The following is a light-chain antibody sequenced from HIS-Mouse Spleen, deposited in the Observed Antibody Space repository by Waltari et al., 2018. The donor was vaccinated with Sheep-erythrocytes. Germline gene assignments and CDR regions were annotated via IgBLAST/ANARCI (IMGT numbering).Light chain of an antibody. CDR2: QDS. J-gene: IGLJ2*01. CDR3: QAWDSSTAWNVV. Sequence: SYELTQPPSVSVSPGQTASITCSGDKLGDKYACWYQQKPGQSPVLVIYQDSQRPSGIPGRFSGSNSRNTATLTISGTQAMDEADYYCQAWDSSTAWNVVFGGGTKLTVL. CDR1: KLGDKY. V-gene: IGLV3-1*01.